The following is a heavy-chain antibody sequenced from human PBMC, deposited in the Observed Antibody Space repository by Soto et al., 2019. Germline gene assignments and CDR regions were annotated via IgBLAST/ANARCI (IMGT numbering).Heavy chain of an antibody. V-gene: IGHV3-74*01. CDR1: GFTFSTFW. Sequence: EVQLVESGGGLVQPGGSLRLSCAASGFTFSTFWMHWVRQIPGKGLVWVSRISSDGSTTHYADSVKGRFTISRDNAKDTLYLQMNGLRAEDTAVYYCARDLRPTDYWGQGTLVTVSS. CDR2: ISSDGSTT. J-gene: IGHJ4*02. CDR3: ARDLRPTDY. D-gene: IGHD6-6*01.